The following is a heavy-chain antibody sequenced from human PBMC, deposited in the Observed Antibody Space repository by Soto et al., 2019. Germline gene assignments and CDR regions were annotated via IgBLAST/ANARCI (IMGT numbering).Heavy chain of an antibody. CDR1: GFSFSSFG. CDR3: AREGRAFFDY. J-gene: IGHJ4*02. V-gene: IGHV3-33*01. D-gene: IGHD3-3*02. Sequence: QVQLVESGGGVVQPGRSLRLSCAASGFSFSSFGMHWVRQAPGKGLEWVAMIWYDGINKYYVDSVKGRFTISRDNSESTLYLQMDSRRAEDTAVYYCAREGRAFFDYWGQGTLVTVSS. CDR2: IWYDGINK.